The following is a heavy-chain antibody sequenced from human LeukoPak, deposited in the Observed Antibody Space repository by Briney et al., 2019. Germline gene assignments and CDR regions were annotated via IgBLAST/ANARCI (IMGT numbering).Heavy chain of an antibody. J-gene: IGHJ4*02. Sequence: PSETLSLTCTVSGGSVSSGSYYWSWIRQPPGKGLEWIGYIYYSGSTNYNPSLKSRVTISVDTSKNQFSLKLSSVTAADTAVYYCARHPLGGQYFDWSSVFWGRGTLVTVSS. CDR2: IYYSGST. V-gene: IGHV4-61*01. CDR3: ARHPLGGQYFDWSSVF. CDR1: GGSVSSGSYY. D-gene: IGHD3-9*01.